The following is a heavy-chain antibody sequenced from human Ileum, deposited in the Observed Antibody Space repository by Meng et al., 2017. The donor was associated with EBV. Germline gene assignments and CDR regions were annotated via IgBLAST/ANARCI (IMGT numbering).Heavy chain of an antibody. J-gene: IGHJ5*02. D-gene: IGHD3-16*01. CDR2: MNSNSGNT. Sequence: VQVVQSGAEVKKPGASVKVSCKASGYTFINHDIDWFRQAPGQGLEWMGWMNSNSGNTGYGQKFQDRVTMTRNTSISTAYMELSSLTSEDTALYYCARGSGAGGRDWFDPWGQGTLVTVSS. CDR1: GYTFINHD. V-gene: IGHV1-8*02. CDR3: ARGSGAGGRDWFDP.